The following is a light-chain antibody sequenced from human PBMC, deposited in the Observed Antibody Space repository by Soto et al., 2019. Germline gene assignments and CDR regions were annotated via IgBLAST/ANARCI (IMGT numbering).Light chain of an antibody. CDR2: GAS. J-gene: IGKJ3*01. CDR1: QGISNY. CDR3: QQYNSAPFT. V-gene: IGKV1-27*01. Sequence: DMQMTQSPSSLSASVGDTITITCRASQGISNYLAWYQQKPGKVPKFLIYGASTLQSGVPSRFSGSGSGTDFTLTISSLQPEDVATYYCQQYNSAPFTFGPGTKVDIK.